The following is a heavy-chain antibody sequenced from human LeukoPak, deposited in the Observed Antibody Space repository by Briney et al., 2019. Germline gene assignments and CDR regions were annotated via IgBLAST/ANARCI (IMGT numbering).Heavy chain of an antibody. Sequence: ETLSLTCTVSGGSISSSSYYWGWIRQPPGKGLEWIGSIYYSGSTYYNPSLKSRVTISVDTSKNQFSLKLSSVTAADTAVYYCAVTYYYGSGSYALDYWGQGTLVTVSS. CDR3: AVTYYYGSGSYALDY. J-gene: IGHJ4*02. D-gene: IGHD3-10*01. CDR2: IYYSGST. CDR1: GGSISSSSYY. V-gene: IGHV4-39*07.